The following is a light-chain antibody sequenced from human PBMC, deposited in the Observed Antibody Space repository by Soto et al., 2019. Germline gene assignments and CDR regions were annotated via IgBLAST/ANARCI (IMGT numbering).Light chain of an antibody. V-gene: IGKV3-20*01. CDR2: GAS. Sequence: EIVLTQSPGTLSLSPGERATHSCRASQSVSSRYLAWYQQKPGQAPRFLIYGASSRATGIPDRFSGSGSGTDFTLTISRLEPEDFAVYYCQQYGSSPPITFGQGTRLEIK. J-gene: IGKJ5*01. CDR3: QQYGSSPPIT. CDR1: QSVSSRY.